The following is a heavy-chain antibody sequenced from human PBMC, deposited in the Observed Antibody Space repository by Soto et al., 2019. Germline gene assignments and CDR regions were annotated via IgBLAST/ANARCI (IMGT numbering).Heavy chain of an antibody. CDR2: IIPIFGTA. D-gene: IGHD2-21*01. J-gene: IGHJ6*02. CDR1: GGTFSSYA. Sequence: QVQLVQSGAEVKKPGSSVKVSCKASGGTFSSYAISWVRQAHGQGLEWMGGIIPIFGTANYAQKFQGRVTITADESTSTDYMELSSLRSEDTAVYYCARGRPDSPYYYYGMDVWGQGITVTVSS. V-gene: IGHV1-69*01. CDR3: ARGRPDSPYYYYGMDV.